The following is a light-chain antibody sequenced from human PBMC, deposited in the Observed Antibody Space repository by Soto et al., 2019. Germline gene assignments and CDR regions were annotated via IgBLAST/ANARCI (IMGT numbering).Light chain of an antibody. CDR3: SSYTTSSTYV. V-gene: IGLV2-14*01. Sequence: QSALTQPASVSGSPGQSITVSCTGTSSDVGGYNCVSWYQQLPGKAPKLMIYDVSNRPSGVSNRFSGSKSGNTASLTISGLQAEDEADYYCSSYTTSSTYVFGTGTKVTVL. CDR1: SSDVGGYNC. J-gene: IGLJ1*01. CDR2: DVS.